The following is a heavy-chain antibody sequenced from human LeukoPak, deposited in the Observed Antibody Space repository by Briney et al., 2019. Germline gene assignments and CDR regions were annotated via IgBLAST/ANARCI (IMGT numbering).Heavy chain of an antibody. D-gene: IGHD5-24*01. CDR1: GGSISSGSYY. V-gene: IGHV4-61*02. CDR3: AREVEMATQRYYYYMDV. CDR2: IYTSGST. J-gene: IGHJ6*03. Sequence: SETLSLTCTVSGGSISSGSYYWSWIRQPAGKGLEWIGRIYTSGSTNYNPSLKSRVTMSVDTSKNQFSLKLSSVTAADTAVYYCAREVEMATQRYYYYMDVWGKGTTVTISS.